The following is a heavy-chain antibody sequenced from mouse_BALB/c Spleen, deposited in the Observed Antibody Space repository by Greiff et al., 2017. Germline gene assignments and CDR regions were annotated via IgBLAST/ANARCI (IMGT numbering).Heavy chain of an antibody. Sequence: QVQLQQSGPELVKPGASVKISCKASGYAFSSSWMNWVKQRPGQGLEWIGRIYPGDGDTNYNGKFKGKATLTADKSSSTAYMQLSSLTSVDSAVYFCARSSHDYGSSWLFAYWGQGTLVTVSA. J-gene: IGHJ3*01. CDR1: GYAFSSSW. V-gene: IGHV1-82*01. CDR2: IYPGDGDT. D-gene: IGHD1-1*01. CDR3: ARSSHDYGSSWLFAY.